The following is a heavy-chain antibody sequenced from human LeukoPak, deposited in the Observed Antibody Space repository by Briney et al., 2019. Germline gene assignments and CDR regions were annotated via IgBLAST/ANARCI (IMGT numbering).Heavy chain of an antibody. CDR2: INPYSGAT. Sequence: GASVKVSCKASGYTFTDYHIYWVRQAPGQGLELMGWINPYSGATDYAQKFQGRVTMTRDTSISTAYMELSRLRFDDTAVYYCTREWQLRRSRNFDYWGQGTLVTVSS. CDR3: TREWQLRRSRNFDY. V-gene: IGHV1-2*02. CDR1: GYTFTDYH. D-gene: IGHD1-26*01. J-gene: IGHJ4*02.